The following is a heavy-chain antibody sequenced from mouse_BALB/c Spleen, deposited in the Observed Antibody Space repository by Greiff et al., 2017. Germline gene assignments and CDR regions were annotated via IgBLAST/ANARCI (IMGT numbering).Heavy chain of an antibody. J-gene: IGHJ2*01. D-gene: IGHD1-1*01. CDR3: ARGRGLLRGFDY. Sequence: EVKLVESGGGLVKPGGSLKLSCAASGFTFSSYAMSWVRQTPEKRLEWVASISSGGSTYYPDSVKGRFTISRDNARNILYLQMSSLRSEDTAMYYCARGRGLLRGFDYWGQGTTLTVSS. CDR2: ISSGGST. CDR1: GFTFSSYA. V-gene: IGHV5-6-5*01.